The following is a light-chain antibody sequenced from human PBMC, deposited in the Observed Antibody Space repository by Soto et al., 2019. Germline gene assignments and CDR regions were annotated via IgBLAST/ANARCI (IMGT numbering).Light chain of an antibody. J-gene: IGLJ3*02. CDR2: LEGSGSY. V-gene: IGLV4-60*02. CDR3: ETWDSNTRV. CDR1: SGHSSYI. Sequence: QLVLTQSSSASASLGSSVKLTCTLSSGHSSYIIAWHQQQPGKAPRYLMKLEGSGSYNKGSGVPDRFPGSSSGADRYLTISNLQFEDEAEYYCETWDSNTRVFGGGTKVTVL.